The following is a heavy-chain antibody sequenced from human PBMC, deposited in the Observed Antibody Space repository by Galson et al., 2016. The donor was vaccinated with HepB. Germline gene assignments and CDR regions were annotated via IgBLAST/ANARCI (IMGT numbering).Heavy chain of an antibody. Sequence: SLRLSCAASGFTFSQYAMIWVRQAPETGLDWVSTITASGGTTYYADSVKGRFTMSRDNSKNTLFLQMDSLRAEDTALYFCAKGPDILTGYFDSWGQGTLVTVSS. CDR3: AKGPDILTGYFDS. V-gene: IGHV3-23*01. CDR1: GFTFSQYA. D-gene: IGHD3-9*01. J-gene: IGHJ5*01. CDR2: ITASGGTT.